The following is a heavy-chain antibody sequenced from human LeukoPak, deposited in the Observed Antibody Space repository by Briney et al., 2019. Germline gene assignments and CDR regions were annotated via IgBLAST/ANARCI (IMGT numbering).Heavy chain of an antibody. Sequence: GGSLRLSCAASGFTFSSYDMHWVRQATGKGLEWVSAIGTAGDTYFPGSVKGRFTISRENAKNSLYLQMNSLRAGDTAVYYCARDGYYYGMDVWGQGTTVTVSS. J-gene: IGHJ6*02. V-gene: IGHV3-13*01. CDR3: ARDGYYYGMDV. CDR2: IGTAGDT. CDR1: GFTFSSYD.